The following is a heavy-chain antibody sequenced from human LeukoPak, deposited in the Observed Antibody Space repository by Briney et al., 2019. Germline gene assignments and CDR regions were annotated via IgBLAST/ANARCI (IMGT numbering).Heavy chain of an antibody. CDR2: IYHSGST. J-gene: IGHJ2*01. V-gene: IGHV4-30-2*01. D-gene: IGHD5-18*01. CDR1: GGSVSSGSYY. Sequence: SETLSLTCTVSGGSVSSGSYYWSWIRQPPGEGLEWIGYIYHSGSTYYNPSLKSRVTISVDRSKNQFSLKLSSVTAADTAVYYCAVGTAMVHWYFDLWGRGTLVTVSS. CDR3: AVGTAMVHWYFDL.